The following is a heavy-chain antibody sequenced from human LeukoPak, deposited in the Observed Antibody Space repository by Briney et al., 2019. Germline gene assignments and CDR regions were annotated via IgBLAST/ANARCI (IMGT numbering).Heavy chain of an antibody. CDR2: IYSSGST. Sequence: PSETLSLTCTVSGGSITSYFWSWIRQPPGKGLEWIGYIYSSGSTTYNPSLKSRVTISVDTSTNQFFLELTSVTAADTAVYYCARRAVAENYFDYWGQGTLVTDSS. V-gene: IGHV4-4*08. CDR3: ARRAVAENYFDY. D-gene: IGHD6-19*01. CDR1: GGSITSYF. J-gene: IGHJ4*02.